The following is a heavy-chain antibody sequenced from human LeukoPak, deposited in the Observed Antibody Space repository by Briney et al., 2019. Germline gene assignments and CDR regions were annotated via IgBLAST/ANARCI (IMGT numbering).Heavy chain of an antibody. CDR1: GVSFRDYT. J-gene: IGHJ6*03. CDR2: IIPISGTT. CDR3: ASRFTARQLVPADYYHMDV. Sequence: SVKVSCKASGVSFRDYTTNWVRQAPGQGLKWMGAIIPISGTTNYAQRLQGRVTLTMDDSATTAFMEMSSLRSEDTAVYYCASRFTARQLVPADYYHMDVWGKGTTVFVSS. D-gene: IGHD6-13*01. V-gene: IGHV1-69*05.